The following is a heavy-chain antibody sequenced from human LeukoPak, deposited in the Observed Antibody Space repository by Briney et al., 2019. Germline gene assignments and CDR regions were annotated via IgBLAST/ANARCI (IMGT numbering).Heavy chain of an antibody. V-gene: IGHV3-48*03. J-gene: IGHJ4*02. CDR2: ISRIGSTI. D-gene: IGHD3-22*01. Sequence: GGSLRLSCAAPGFTFSSYEMNRVRQAPGKGLEWVSYISRIGSTIYYADSVKGRFTISRDNAKNALYMQMNSLRAEDTAVYYCARGLHLLPRSTLDYWGQGTLVTVSS. CDR1: GFTFSSYE. CDR3: ARGLHLLPRSTLDY.